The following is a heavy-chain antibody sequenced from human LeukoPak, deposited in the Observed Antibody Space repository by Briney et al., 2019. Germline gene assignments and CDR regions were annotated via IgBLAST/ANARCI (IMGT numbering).Heavy chain of an antibody. D-gene: IGHD4-17*01. J-gene: IGHJ1*01. CDR2: LVPILGTP. V-gene: IGHV1-69*08. CDR1: GGTFNTYS. CDR3: ARRGHIDYGDFGLGF. Sequence: SVKVSCKVSGGTFNTYSMSWVRQAPGQGLEWMGRLVPILGTPNYAQRFQGRLTITADESTDTLYMELSSLTSDDTAVYYCARRGHIDYGDFGLGFWGQAPWSPSPQ.